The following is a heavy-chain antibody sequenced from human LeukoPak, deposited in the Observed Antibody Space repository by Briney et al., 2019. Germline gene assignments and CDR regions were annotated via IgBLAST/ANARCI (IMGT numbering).Heavy chain of an antibody. J-gene: IGHJ4*02. CDR1: GYTFTSYD. CDR2: INPNSDAT. Sequence: ASVKVSCKASGYTFTSYDINWVRQAPGQGLEWMGWINPNSDATKYSQKFQGRVTMTRDTSISTAYMELSRLRSDDTAVYYCARERDNRYCSSISCYAFDYWGQGTLVTVSS. V-gene: IGHV1-2*02. D-gene: IGHD2-2*01. CDR3: ARERDNRYCSSISCYAFDY.